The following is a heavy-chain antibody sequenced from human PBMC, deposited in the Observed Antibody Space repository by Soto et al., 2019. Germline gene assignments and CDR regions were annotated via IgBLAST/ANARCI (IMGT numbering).Heavy chain of an antibody. D-gene: IGHD4-17*01. CDR3: ARAIRRYGDYGIVY. V-gene: IGHV3-7*01. Sequence: GGSLRLSCAASGFTFSSYWMSWVRQAPGKGLEWVANIKQDGSEKYYVDSVKGRFTISRDNAKNSLYLQMNSLRAEDTAVYYCARAIRRYGDYGIVYWGQGTLVTVSS. CDR1: GFTFSSYW. CDR2: IKQDGSEK. J-gene: IGHJ4*02.